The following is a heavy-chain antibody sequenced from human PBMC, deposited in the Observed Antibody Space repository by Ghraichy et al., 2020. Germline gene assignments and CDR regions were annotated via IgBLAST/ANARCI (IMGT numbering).Heavy chain of an antibody. V-gene: IGHV1-8*01. J-gene: IGHJ6*03. CDR1: GYTFTSYD. CDR2: MNPNSGNT. Sequence: ASVKVSCKASGYTFTSYDINWVRQATGQGLEWMGWMNPNSGNTGYAQKFQGRVTMTRNTSISPAYMELSSLRSEDTAVDYLARGRYCSSTSCYLPYYYYYMDVWGKGTTVTVSS. D-gene: IGHD2-2*01. CDR3: ARGRYCSSTSCYLPYYYYYMDV.